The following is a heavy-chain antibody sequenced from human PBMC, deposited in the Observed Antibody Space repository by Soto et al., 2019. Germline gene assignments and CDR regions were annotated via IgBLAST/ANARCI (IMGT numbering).Heavy chain of an antibody. CDR2: IYHSGST. CDR1: GGSISSGGYS. V-gene: IGHV4-30-2*01. D-gene: IGHD6-19*01. CDR3: ARRTVQWLAGDFDY. Sequence: PSETLSLTCAVSGGSISSGGYSWSWIRQPPGKGLEWIGYIYHSGSTYYNPSLKSRVTISVDRSKNQFSLKLSSVTAADTAVYYCARRTVQWLAGDFDYWGQGTLVTVSS. J-gene: IGHJ4*02.